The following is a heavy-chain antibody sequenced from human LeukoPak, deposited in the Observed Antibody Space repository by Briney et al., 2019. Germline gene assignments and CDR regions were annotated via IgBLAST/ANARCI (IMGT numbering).Heavy chain of an antibody. V-gene: IGHV1-24*01. D-gene: IGHD3-10*01. CDR2: FDPEDGET. CDR3: ATVYGSGSYGYFDY. Sequence: GASVKVSCKVSGYTLTELSMHWVRQAPGKGLEWMGGFDPEDGETIYAQKFQGRVTMTEDTSTDTAYMVLSSLRSEDTAVYYCATVYGSGSYGYFDYWGQGTLVTVSS. J-gene: IGHJ4*02. CDR1: GYTLTELS.